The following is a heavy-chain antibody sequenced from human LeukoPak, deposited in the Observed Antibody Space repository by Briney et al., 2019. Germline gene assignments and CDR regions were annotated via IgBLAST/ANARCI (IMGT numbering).Heavy chain of an antibody. Sequence: PSETLSLTCTVSGGSISSYYWSWIRQPAGKGLEWIGRIYTSGSTNYNPSLKSRVTMSVDTSKNQFSLKLSSVTAADTAVYYCARGYYDILTGYYDPWWFDPWGQGTLVTVSS. D-gene: IGHD3-9*01. V-gene: IGHV4-4*07. J-gene: IGHJ5*02. CDR3: ARGYYDILTGYYDPWWFDP. CDR2: IYTSGST. CDR1: GGSISSYY.